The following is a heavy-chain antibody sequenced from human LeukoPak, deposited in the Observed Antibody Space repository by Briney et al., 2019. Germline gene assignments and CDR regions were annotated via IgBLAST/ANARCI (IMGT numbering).Heavy chain of an antibody. D-gene: IGHD1-26*01. V-gene: IGHV3-20*04. CDR2: INWNGGST. CDR1: GFTLDDYG. J-gene: IGHJ6*03. CDR3: ASSSGSYPDYYYYMDV. Sequence: GGSLRLSCAASGFTLDDYGMSWVRQAPGKGLEWVSGINWNGGSTGYADSVKGLFTISRDNAKNSLYVQMNSLRAEDTALYYCASSSGSYPDYYYYMDVWGKGTTVTVSS.